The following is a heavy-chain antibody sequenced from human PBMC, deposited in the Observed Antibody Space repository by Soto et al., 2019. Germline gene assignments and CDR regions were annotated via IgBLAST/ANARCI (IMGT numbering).Heavy chain of an antibody. J-gene: IGHJ4*02. D-gene: IGHD2-15*01. CDR2: IGDSGDDT. CDR3: AKEVVRRFDFHS. CDR1: GFIFNNYA. V-gene: IGHV3-23*01. Sequence: GGSLRLSCRTSGFIFNNYAMSWVRQPPGKGLEWVSGIGDSGDDTYYADSVRGRFTIPRDDSENTLILQMNSLRAEDTAVYYCAKEVVRRFDFHSWGQGALVTVS.